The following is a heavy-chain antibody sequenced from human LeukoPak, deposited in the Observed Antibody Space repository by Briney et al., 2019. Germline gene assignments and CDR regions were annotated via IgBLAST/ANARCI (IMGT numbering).Heavy chain of an antibody. V-gene: IGHV4-34*01. CDR3: ARGLALWFGEFYLDY. CDR2: INHSGST. Sequence: ASETLSLTCAVYGGSFSGYYWSWIRQPPGKGLEWIGEINHSGSTNYNPSLKSRVTISVDTSKNQFSLKLSSVTAADTAVYYCARGLALWFGEFYLDYWGQGTLVTVSS. J-gene: IGHJ4*02. D-gene: IGHD3-10*01. CDR1: GGSFSGYY.